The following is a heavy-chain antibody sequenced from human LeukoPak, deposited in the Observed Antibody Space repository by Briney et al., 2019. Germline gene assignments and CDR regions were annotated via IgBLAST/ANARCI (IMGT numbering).Heavy chain of an antibody. Sequence: SGGSLRLSCAASGFTFSSCAMSWVRQAPGQGLEWVSTTSGSGGSTYYADSVKGRFTISRDNSKNTLYLQMNSLRAEDTAVYYCAKSPPGDSSSWYFDYWGQGTLVTVSS. CDR1: GFTFSSCA. V-gene: IGHV3-23*01. D-gene: IGHD6-13*01. CDR2: TSGSGGST. J-gene: IGHJ4*02. CDR3: AKSPPGDSSSWYFDY.